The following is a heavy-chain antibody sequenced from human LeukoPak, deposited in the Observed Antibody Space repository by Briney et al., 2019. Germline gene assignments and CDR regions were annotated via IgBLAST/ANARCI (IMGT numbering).Heavy chain of an antibody. CDR3: ASSQWVVPGSH. CDR2: VYHSGSS. Sequence: SETLSLTCTVSGGSIYLYYWSWIRQPPGKGLEWIGYVYHSGSSNYNPSLKSRVTISEDTSNNQISLKLSSVTAADTAVYYCASSQWVVPGSHWGQGTLVTVSS. CDR1: GGSIYLYY. V-gene: IGHV4-59*08. J-gene: IGHJ4*02. D-gene: IGHD6-19*01.